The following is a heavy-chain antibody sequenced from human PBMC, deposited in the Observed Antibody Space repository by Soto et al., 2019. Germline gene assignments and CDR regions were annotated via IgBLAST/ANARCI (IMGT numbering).Heavy chain of an antibody. J-gene: IGHJ4*02. V-gene: IGHV4-38-2*01. D-gene: IGHD1-26*01. CDR3: ASRGGPHSGSRQYYFDY. CDR2: IFYTGTT. Sequence: PSETLSLTCAVSGDSIIGIYHWAWIRQPPGRRLEWIAYIFYTGTTYYTPSLKSRVTISVDTSKNQFSLKLSSVTAADKAVYYCASRGGPHSGSRQYYFDYWGQGTLVTVSS. CDR1: GDSIIGIYH.